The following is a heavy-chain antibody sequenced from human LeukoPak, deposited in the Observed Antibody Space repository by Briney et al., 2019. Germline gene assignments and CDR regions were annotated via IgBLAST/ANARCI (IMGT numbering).Heavy chain of an antibody. J-gene: IGHJ6*03. CDR2: IKSKTDGGTT. CDR1: GFTFSNAW. D-gene: IGHD3-3*01. Sequence: GGSLRLSCAAPGFTFSNAWMSWVRQAPGKGLEWVGRIKSKTDGGTTDYAAPVKGRFTISRDDSKNTLYLQMNSLKTEDTAVYYCTHDFWSGYYPYYYYYMDVWGKGTTVTVSS. V-gene: IGHV3-15*01. CDR3: THDFWSGYYPYYYYYMDV.